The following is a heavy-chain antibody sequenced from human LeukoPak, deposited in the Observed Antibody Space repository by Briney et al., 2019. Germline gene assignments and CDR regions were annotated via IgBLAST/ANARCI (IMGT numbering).Heavy chain of an antibody. V-gene: IGHV1-69*04. CDR3: ASAHYDSSGYPRPDP. CDR1: GGTFSSYA. Sequence: SVKVSCKASGGTFSSYAISWVRQAPGQGLEWMGSIIPILGIANYAQKFQGRVTITADKSTSTAYMELSGLRSEDTAVYYCASAHYDSSGYPRPDPWGQGTLVTVSS. CDR2: IIPILGIA. D-gene: IGHD3-22*01. J-gene: IGHJ5*02.